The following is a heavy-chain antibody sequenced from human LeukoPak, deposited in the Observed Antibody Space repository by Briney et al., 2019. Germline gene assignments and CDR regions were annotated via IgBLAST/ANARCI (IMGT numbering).Heavy chain of an antibody. J-gene: IGHJ4*02. D-gene: IGHD2-21*02. V-gene: IGHV4-34*01. Sequence: SETLSLTCTVSGGSFSGYYWSWIRQPPGKGLEWIGEINHSGSTNYNPSLKGRVTISVDTSKNQFSLKLSSVTAADTAVYYCARGYCNGDCYPENPFDYWGQGTLVTVSS. CDR1: GGSFSGYY. CDR2: INHSGST. CDR3: ARGYCNGDCYPENPFDY.